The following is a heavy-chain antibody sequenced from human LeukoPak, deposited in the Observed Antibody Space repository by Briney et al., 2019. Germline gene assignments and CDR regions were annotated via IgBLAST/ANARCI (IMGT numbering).Heavy chain of an antibody. Sequence: ASVKVSCKVSGYTLTELSMHWVRQAPGKGLEWMGGFDPEDGETIYAQKFQGRVTMTEDTSTDTAYMELSSLRSEDTAVYYCATQGYYAYIWGSYRKGVQYTSIDYWGQGTLVTVSS. V-gene: IGHV1-24*01. J-gene: IGHJ4*02. D-gene: IGHD3-16*02. CDR1: GYTLTELS. CDR2: FDPEDGET. CDR3: ATQGYYAYIWGSYRKGVQYTSIDY.